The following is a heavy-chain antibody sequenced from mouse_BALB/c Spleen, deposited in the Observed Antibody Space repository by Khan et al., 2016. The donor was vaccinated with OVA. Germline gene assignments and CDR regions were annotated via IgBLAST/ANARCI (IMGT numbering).Heavy chain of an antibody. Sequence: EVELVESGGGLVKPGGSLKLSCAASGFAFSSYFMSWVRQTPEKRLEWVATITSGGSYTYYPDSVKGRFTISRDNAKNTLYLQMSSLKSEDTAMYYCTRERNYYGSSFYFDYWGQGTTLTVSS. D-gene: IGHD1-1*01. CDR2: ITSGGSYT. V-gene: IGHV5-6-4*01. CDR3: TRERNYYGSSFYFDY. J-gene: IGHJ2*01. CDR1: GFAFSSYF.